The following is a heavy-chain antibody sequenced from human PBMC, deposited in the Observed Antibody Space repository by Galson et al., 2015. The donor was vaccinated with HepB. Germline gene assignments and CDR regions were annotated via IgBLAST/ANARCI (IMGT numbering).Heavy chain of an antibody. CDR3: ATGFGEMGYYYDFWSPDYYYYYMDV. D-gene: IGHD3-3*01. V-gene: IGHV3-33*01. Sequence: SLRLSCAASGFTFSSYGMHWVRQAPGKGLEWVAVIWYDGSNKYYADSVKGRFTISRDNSKNTLYLQMNSLRAEDTAVYYCATGFGEMGYYYDFWSPDYYYYYMDVWGKGTTVTVSS. CDR1: GFTFSSYG. J-gene: IGHJ6*03. CDR2: IWYDGSNK.